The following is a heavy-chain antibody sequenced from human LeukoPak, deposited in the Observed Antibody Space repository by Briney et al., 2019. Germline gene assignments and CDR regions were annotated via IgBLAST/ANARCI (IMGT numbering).Heavy chain of an antibody. CDR2: ISFSAGTT. J-gene: IGHJ4*02. D-gene: IGHD1-26*01. CDR3: ARGLVGATNYFDY. CDR1: GFTFSSYG. V-gene: IGHV3-NL1*01. Sequence: GSLRLSCAASGFTFSSYGMQWVRQAPGKGLEWLSAISFSAGTTYYADSVRGRFTISRDNSKNTLYLQMNSLRAEDTAVYYCARGLVGATNYFDYWGQGTLVTVSS.